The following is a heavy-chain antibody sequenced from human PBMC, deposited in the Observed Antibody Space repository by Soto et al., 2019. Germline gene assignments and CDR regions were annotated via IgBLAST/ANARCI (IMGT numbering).Heavy chain of an antibody. D-gene: IGHD5-18*01. Sequence: QVQLVQSGAEVKKPGSSVKVSCKASGGTFSSYAISWVRQAPGQGLEWMGGIIPIFGTANYAQRFQGRVTITADKHTSTAYMELSSLRSDDTAVYYCAREDGYSYGYGAFDIWVQGTMVTVSA. CDR2: IIPIFGTA. V-gene: IGHV1-69*06. CDR1: GGTFSSYA. J-gene: IGHJ3*02. CDR3: AREDGYSYGYGAFDI.